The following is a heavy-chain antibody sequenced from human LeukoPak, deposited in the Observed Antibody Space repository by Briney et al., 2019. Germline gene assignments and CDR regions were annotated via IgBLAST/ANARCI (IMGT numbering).Heavy chain of an antibody. J-gene: IGHJ4*02. D-gene: IGHD5-12*01. Sequence: SETLSLTCTVSGGSISSYYWSWIRQPPGKGLEWIGYIYYSGSTNYNPSLKSRVTISVDTSKNQFSLKLSSVTAADTAVYYCARGQGYVPFDYWGQGTLVTVSS. CDR1: GGSISSYY. CDR3: ARGQGYVPFDY. CDR2: IYYSGST. V-gene: IGHV4-59*01.